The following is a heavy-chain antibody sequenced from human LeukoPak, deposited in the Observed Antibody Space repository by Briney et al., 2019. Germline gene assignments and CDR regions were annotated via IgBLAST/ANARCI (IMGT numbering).Heavy chain of an antibody. V-gene: IGHV4-39*01. Sequence: GSLRLSCAASGFTFSSYAMSWVRQAPGKGLEWIGGIHYSGNTYYNPSLKGRVTISVDTSKNQFSLKLSSVTAADTAVYYCARLGAGPTYYDFWSGYSSFYFDYWGQGTLVTVSS. CDR1: GFTFSSYA. D-gene: IGHD3-3*01. J-gene: IGHJ4*02. CDR3: ARLGAGPTYYDFWSGYSSFYFDY. CDR2: IHYSGNT.